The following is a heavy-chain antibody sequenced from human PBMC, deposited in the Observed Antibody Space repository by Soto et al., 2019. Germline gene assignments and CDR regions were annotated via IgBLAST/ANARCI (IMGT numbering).Heavy chain of an antibody. D-gene: IGHD6-19*01. J-gene: IGHJ5*02. CDR3: ATNPCSGLGWFDP. CDR2: ISYDGRNK. V-gene: IGHV3-30*03. Sequence: QVQLVESGGGVVQPGRSLRLSCAASGFTFSSYGMHWVRQAPGTGLEWVAVISYDGRNKYYADSVKGRFTISRDNSKNPMYLQMNSLRAEDPAVYYCATNPCSGLGWFDPWGQGTLVTVSS. CDR1: GFTFSSYG.